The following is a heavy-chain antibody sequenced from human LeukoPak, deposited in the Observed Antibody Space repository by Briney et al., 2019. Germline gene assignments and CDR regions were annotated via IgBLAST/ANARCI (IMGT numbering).Heavy chain of an antibody. Sequence: ASVKVSCKASGYTFTGYYMHWVRQAPGQGLEWMGWINPNSGGTNYAQKFQGRVTMTRDTSISTAYMELRRLRSDDTAVYYCARDRTAMANPYYYYYMDVWGKGTTVTVSS. J-gene: IGHJ6*03. CDR2: INPNSGGT. CDR3: ARDRTAMANPYYYYYMDV. V-gene: IGHV1-2*02. CDR1: GYTFTGYY. D-gene: IGHD5-18*01.